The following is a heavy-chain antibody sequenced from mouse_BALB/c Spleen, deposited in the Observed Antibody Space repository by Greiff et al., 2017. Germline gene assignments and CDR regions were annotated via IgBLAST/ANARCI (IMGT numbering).Heavy chain of an antibody. Sequence: EVQLQQSGPGLVKPSQSLSLTCTVTGYSITSDYAWNWLRQVPGNKLEWMGYISYSGSTSYNPSLKSRISITRVTSKNQFFLQLNSVTTEDTATYYCARLVYAMDYWGQGTSVTVSS. J-gene: IGHJ4*01. CDR2: ISYSGST. V-gene: IGHV3-2*02. CDR3: ARLVYAMDY. CDR1: GYSITSDYA.